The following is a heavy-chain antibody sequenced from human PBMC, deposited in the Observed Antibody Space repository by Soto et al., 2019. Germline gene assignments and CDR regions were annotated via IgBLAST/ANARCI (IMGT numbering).Heavy chain of an antibody. CDR1: GFSLSTSGMC. V-gene: IGHV2-70*11. CDR2: IDWDDDK. Sequence: SGPTLVKPTQTLTLTCTFSGFSLSTSGMCVSWIRQPPGKALEWLARIDWDDDKYYSTSLKTRLTTSKDTSKNQVVLTMTNMDPVDTATYYCARFYINSGGDYSNPIYYYYYMDVWGKGTTVTVSS. J-gene: IGHJ6*03. CDR3: ARFYINSGGDYSNPIYYYYYMDV. D-gene: IGHD4-4*01.